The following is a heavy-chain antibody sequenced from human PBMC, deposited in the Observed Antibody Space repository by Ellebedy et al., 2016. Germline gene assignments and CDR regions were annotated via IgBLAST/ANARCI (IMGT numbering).Heavy chain of an antibody. D-gene: IGHD6-6*01. Sequence: GESLKISCAASGFTFSSYSMNWVRQAPGKGLEWVSYISSSSSTIYYADSVKGRFTISRDNAKNSLYLQMNSLRAEDTAVYYCAKDQSSSFFDYWGQGTLVTVSS. CDR1: GFTFSSYS. V-gene: IGHV3-48*04. CDR2: ISSSSSTI. J-gene: IGHJ4*02. CDR3: AKDQSSSFFDY.